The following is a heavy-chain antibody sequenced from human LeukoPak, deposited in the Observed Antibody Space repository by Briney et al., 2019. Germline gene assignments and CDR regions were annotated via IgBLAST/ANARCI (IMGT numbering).Heavy chain of an antibody. V-gene: IGHV3-11*01. CDR3: AYGGIAVATRSYYFDY. CDR1: GFTFSDYY. CDR2: ISSSGSTI. Sequence: PGGSLRLSCAASGFTFSDYYMSWIRQAPGKGLEWVSYISSSGSTIYYADSVKGRFTISRDNAKNSLYLQMNSLRAEDTAVYYCAYGGIAVATRSYYFDYWGQGTLVTVSS. D-gene: IGHD6-19*01. J-gene: IGHJ4*02.